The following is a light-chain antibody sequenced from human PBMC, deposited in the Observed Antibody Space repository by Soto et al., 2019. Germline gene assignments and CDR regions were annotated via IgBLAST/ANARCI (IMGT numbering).Light chain of an antibody. V-gene: IGKV3-11*01. CDR3: QQRSDWPPIT. J-gene: IGKJ5*01. CDR1: QSVSSY. CDR2: DAS. Sequence: EIVLTQSPATLSLSPGERATLSCRASQSVSSYLAWYQQKPGQAPRLLIYDASNRATGIPARFSGSGSGTNFILTISSLEPEEFSVYYCQQRSDWPPITFGQGTRLEIK.